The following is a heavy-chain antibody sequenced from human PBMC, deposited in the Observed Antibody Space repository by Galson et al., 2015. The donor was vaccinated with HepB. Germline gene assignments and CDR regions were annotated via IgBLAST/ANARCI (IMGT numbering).Heavy chain of an antibody. CDR1: GFDFPTHW. CDR3: ARPQPTVVSPADTLDV. J-gene: IGHJ3*01. Sequence: QSGAEVKKPGDSLKISCKTSGFDFPTHWIARVRQRPGKGLEWMGIIFPGDSDSLCSPSFEGQVTMSVDKSISTAYLHWGSLKASDTSVYYCARPQPTVVSPADTLDVLGQGTMVIVSS. V-gene: IGHV5-51*03. D-gene: IGHD3-22*01. CDR2: IFPGDSDS.